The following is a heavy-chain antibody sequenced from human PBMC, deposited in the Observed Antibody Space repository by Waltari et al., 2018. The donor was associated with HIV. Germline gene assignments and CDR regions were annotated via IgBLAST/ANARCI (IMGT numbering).Heavy chain of an antibody. J-gene: IGHJ4*02. D-gene: IGHD6-19*01. Sequence: QVQLVESGGGLVNLGGSLRLSCARSGFTFSDYSMPWIRQAPGKGLEWVSYIRSDTDTIYYADSVKGRFTISRDNAKNSLYLQMNRLSVEDTAVYYCARLKYSSGFFDYWGQGALVTVSS. CDR3: ARLKYSSGFFDY. V-gene: IGHV3-11*01. CDR2: IRSDTDTI. CDR1: GFTFSDYS.